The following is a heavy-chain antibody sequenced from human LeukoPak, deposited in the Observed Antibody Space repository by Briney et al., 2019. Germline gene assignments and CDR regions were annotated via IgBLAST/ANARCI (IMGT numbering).Heavy chain of an antibody. V-gene: IGHV4-39*07. J-gene: IGHJ4*02. Sequence: SETLSLTCNVSGGSISSSSYYWGWIRQPPGKGLEWIGSIYYSGSTYYKPSLKSRVIISVDTSKNQFSLKLSSVTAADTAVYYCARADESPYIRGLYYDYWGQGTLVTVSS. D-gene: IGHD3-10*01. CDR1: GGSISSSSYY. CDR2: IYYSGST. CDR3: ARADESPYIRGLYYDY.